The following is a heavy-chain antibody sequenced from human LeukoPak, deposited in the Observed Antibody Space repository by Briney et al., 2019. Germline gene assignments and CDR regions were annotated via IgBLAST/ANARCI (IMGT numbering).Heavy chain of an antibody. CDR1: GYTFTTYY. CDR2: INPSGGSA. Sequence: ASVKVSCKASGYTFTTYYMHWVRQAPGQGLEWMGIINPSGGSATYAQKFQGRVTVTRDTSTSTVYMELSSLRAEDTAVYYCARDYLGGIAVAGTGHWGQGTLVTVSP. V-gene: IGHV1-46*01. D-gene: IGHD6-19*01. J-gene: IGHJ4*02. CDR3: ARDYLGGIAVAGTGH.